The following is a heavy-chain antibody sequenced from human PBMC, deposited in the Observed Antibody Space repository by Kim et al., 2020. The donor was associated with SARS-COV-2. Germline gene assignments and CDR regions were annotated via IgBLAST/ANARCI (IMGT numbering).Heavy chain of an antibody. D-gene: IGHD6-19*01. CDR3: ARLPDITGWPFDY. V-gene: IGHV4-59*08. CDR1: GASISDDY. Sequence: SETLSLTCTISGASISDDYWTWIRQPPGKGLEWIGYFSYNKRTSSNPSLKSRVSMSLDTSRNQFSLKLNSVTAADTAVYYCARLPDITGWPFDYWPQGTL. CDR2: FSYNKRT. J-gene: IGHJ4*02.